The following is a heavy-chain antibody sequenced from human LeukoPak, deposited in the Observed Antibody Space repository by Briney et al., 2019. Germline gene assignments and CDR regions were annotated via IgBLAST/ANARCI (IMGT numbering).Heavy chain of an antibody. Sequence: ASVKLSCKASGYTFTSYYMHWVRQAPGQGLEWMAIINPSSGSTSYAQTFQGRVTMTRDTAKSTLYMELTSLRAEDTAVYYCARDPLLHSTKEIRFDPLGQGTLGTGSS. D-gene: IGHD2-2*01. CDR3: ARDPLLHSTKEIRFDP. CDR2: INPSSGST. J-gene: IGHJ5*01. CDR1: GYTFTSYY. V-gene: IGHV1-46*01.